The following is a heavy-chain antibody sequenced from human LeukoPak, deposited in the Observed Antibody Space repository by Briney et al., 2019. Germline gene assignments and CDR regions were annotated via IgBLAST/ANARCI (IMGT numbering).Heavy chain of an antibody. D-gene: IGHD6-25*01. Sequence: ASVKVSCKASGYTFTSYYMHWVRQAPGQGLEWMGIINPSGCSTSYAQKFQGRVTMTRDTSTSPVYMELSSLGTEHKAVYYCAKEGIAAPALDYWGQGTLVTVSS. CDR2: INPSGCST. J-gene: IGHJ4*02. CDR1: GYTFTSYY. V-gene: IGHV1-46*01. CDR3: AKEGIAAPALDY.